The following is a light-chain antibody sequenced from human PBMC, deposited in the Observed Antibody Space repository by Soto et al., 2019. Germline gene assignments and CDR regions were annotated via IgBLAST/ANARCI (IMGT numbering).Light chain of an antibody. V-gene: IGLV2-14*01. J-gene: IGLJ1*01. CDR3: SSYSSLNTKNV. Sequence: QSALTQPASVSGSPGQSITISCTGTSNDVGGYNYVSWYQQHPGKAPKLMIYDVINRPSGISNRFSGSKSGNTASLTISGLQGEDEADYYCSSYSSLNTKNVLGTGTKLTVL. CDR1: SNDVGGYNY. CDR2: DVI.